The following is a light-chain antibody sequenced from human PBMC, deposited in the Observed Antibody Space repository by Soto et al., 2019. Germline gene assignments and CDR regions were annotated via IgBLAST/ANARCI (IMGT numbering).Light chain of an antibody. V-gene: IGKV3-20*01. J-gene: IGKJ4*01. Sequence: IVLTQSPGTLSLSPGERATLSCRASQSVSSGYLVWYQQRPGQPPRLLIYGTSNRAAGIPDRFSGSGSGTDFTLTIYRLEPEDSAVYYCQQYGSSALTFVGGTKVEIK. CDR1: QSVSSGY. CDR3: QQYGSSALT. CDR2: GTS.